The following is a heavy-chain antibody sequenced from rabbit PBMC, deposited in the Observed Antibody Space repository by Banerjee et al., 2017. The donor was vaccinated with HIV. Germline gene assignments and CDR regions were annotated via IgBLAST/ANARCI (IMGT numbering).Heavy chain of an antibody. V-gene: IGHV1S45*01. Sequence: QEQLEESGGDLVKPGASLTLTCKASGLDFSSYQWICWVRQAPGKGLEWIGCIYVGSGITFYATWAKGRFTVSKTSSTTVTLQMTSLTAADTATYFCAREDGYVGGVYASFSLWGPGTLVTVS. CDR1: GLDFSSYQW. CDR2: IYVGSGIT. CDR3: AREDGYVGGVYASFSL. D-gene: IGHD6-1*01. J-gene: IGHJ4*01.